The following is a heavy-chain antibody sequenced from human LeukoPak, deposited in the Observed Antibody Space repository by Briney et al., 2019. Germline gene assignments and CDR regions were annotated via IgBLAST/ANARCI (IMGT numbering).Heavy chain of an antibody. CDR3: AREGSEVVVVPADARPYYYYMCV. D-gene: IGHD2-2*01. J-gene: IGHJ6*03. CDR1: GGTFSSYA. Sequence: SVKVSCKASGGTFSSYAISWVRQAPGQGLEWMGGIIPIFGTANYAQKFQGRVTITADESTSTAYMELSSLRSEDTAVYYCAREGSEVVVVPADARPYYYYMCVWGKGTTVTVSS. V-gene: IGHV1-69*13. CDR2: IIPIFGTA.